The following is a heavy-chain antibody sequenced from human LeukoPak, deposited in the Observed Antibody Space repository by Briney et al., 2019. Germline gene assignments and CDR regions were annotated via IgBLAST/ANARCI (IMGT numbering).Heavy chain of an antibody. D-gene: IGHD4-17*01. CDR1: GFTFSSYE. Sequence: PGGSLRLSCAASGFTFSSYEMNWVRQAPGKGLEWVSSISGSGGNTYYADSVKGRFTISRDNSKNTLYLQMNSPRAEDTAGYYCAKGRNDYGDAALNYWGQGTLVTVSS. V-gene: IGHV3-23*01. CDR3: AKGRNDYGDAALNY. CDR2: ISGSGGNT. J-gene: IGHJ4*02.